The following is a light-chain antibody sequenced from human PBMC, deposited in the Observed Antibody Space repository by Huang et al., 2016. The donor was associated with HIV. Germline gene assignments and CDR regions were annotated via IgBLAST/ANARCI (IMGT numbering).Light chain of an antibody. V-gene: IGKV3-15*01. CDR3: QQYDNWPPI. Sequence: EIVMTQSPATLSVSPGERATLSCRASQSISSNVAWYQQKPGQAPSLLMYGASTRATGIPARFSGSGSGTEFTLTISSLRSEDFAVYYCQQYDNWPPIFGQGTKLEIK. CDR1: QSISSN. J-gene: IGKJ2*01. CDR2: GAS.